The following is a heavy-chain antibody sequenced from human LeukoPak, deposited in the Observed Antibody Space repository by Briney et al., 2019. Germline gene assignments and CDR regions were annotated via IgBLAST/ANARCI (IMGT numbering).Heavy chain of an antibody. CDR1: GYTFTSYY. V-gene: IGHV1-46*01. Sequence: ASVKVSCKASGYTFTSYYMHWVRQAPGQGLGWMGIINPSGGSTSYAQKFQGRVTMTRDMSTSTVYMELSSLRSEDTAVYYCARGYCSGGSCWAHCDYWGQGTLVTVSS. D-gene: IGHD2-15*01. CDR3: ARGYCSGGSCWAHCDY. J-gene: IGHJ4*02. CDR2: INPSGGST.